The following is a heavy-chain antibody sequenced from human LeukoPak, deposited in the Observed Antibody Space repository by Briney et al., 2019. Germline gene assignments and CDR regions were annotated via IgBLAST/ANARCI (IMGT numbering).Heavy chain of an antibody. D-gene: IGHD6-13*01. Sequence: SETLSLTCKVSGYSISSGYYWGWIRQSPGKGLEWIGEIYHTGKINYNPALKSRVTLSVDKSNNQFSLKLRSLTAADTAVYYCAREGGYYSSSWFIDFWGPGTLVTVSS. V-gene: IGHV4-38-2*02. CDR2: IYHTGKI. J-gene: IGHJ4*02. CDR1: GYSISSGYY. CDR3: AREGGYYSSSWFIDF.